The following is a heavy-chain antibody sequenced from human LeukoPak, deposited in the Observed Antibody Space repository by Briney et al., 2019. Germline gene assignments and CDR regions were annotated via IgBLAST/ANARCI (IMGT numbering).Heavy chain of an antibody. CDR1: GLTLSSYW. J-gene: IGHJ4*02. D-gene: IGHD4-23*01. CDR2: IITDGSTT. Sequence: GGSLRLFCAASGLTLSSYWMQWVRHAPGKGLLWVSRIITDGSTTDYADSVKSRFTISRDNAKNTLYLQMNSLRADDPAVYYCARDGNWRFDYWGQGTLVTVSS. CDR3: ARDGNWRFDY. V-gene: IGHV3-74*01.